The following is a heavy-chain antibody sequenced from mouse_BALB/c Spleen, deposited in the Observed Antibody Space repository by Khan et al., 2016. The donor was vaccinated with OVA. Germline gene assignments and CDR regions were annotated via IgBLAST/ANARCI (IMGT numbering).Heavy chain of an antibody. CDR1: GFNIKDTY. CDR3: ANLYGNPFAF. V-gene: IGHV14-3*02. D-gene: IGHD2-10*02. CDR2: IDPPNDDS. Sequence: VQLQQSGAELVKPGASVKLSCSASGFNIKDTYTHWMKQRPEQGLEWIGRIDPPNDDSKYGPKFQAKATLTADTSSNTAYLQLSSLTSEDTAVYYCANLYGNPFAFWGQGTLVSVSA. J-gene: IGHJ3*01.